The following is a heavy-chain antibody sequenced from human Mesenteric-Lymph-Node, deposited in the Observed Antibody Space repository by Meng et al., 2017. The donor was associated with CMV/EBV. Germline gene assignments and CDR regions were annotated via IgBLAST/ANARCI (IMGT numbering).Heavy chain of an antibody. CDR3: VETRSGHYFYYGMDI. J-gene: IGHJ6*02. CDR1: GFTFSNSD. V-gene: IGHV3-19*01. CDR2: VSWNGSRT. D-gene: IGHD3-3*01. Sequence: GESLKISCAASGFTFSNSDMNWVRQAPGKGLEWVSGVSWNGSRTHYADSVKGRFTISKDIPKSLVYLEMKSLRAEDTGTYYCVETRSGHYFYYGMDIWGQGTTVTVSS.